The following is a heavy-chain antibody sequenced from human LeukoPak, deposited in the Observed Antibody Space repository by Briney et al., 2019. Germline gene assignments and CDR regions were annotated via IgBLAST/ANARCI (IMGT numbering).Heavy chain of an antibody. V-gene: IGHV3-23*01. CDR3: AKEDY. J-gene: IGHJ4*02. Sequence: GGSLRLSCAASGFTFSRNAMSWVGQAPGKGLEWVSGISGSGGSTYHADSVKGRFTISSENSKNPLNLPRNSLRAEDTAVYYCAKEDYWGQGTLVTVSS. CDR2: ISGSGGST. CDR1: GFTFSRNA.